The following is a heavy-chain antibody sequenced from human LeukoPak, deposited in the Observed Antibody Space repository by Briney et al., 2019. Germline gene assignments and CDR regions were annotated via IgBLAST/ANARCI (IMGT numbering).Heavy chain of an antibody. Sequence: KVSXKASGGTFSSYAISWVRQAPGQGVEWMGGIIPIFGTANYAQKLQGRVTITAEESTRRAYMEVRSLRSEDTAVYYCARGGRPAAVIYYFDYWGQGTLVTVSS. CDR3: ARGGRPAAVIYYFDY. V-gene: IGHV1-69*01. D-gene: IGHD2-2*01. CDR1: GGTFSSYA. J-gene: IGHJ4*02. CDR2: IIPIFGTA.